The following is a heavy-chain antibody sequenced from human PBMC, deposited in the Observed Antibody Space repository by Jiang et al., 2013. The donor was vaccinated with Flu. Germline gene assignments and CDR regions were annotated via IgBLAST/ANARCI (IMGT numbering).Heavy chain of an antibody. V-gene: IGHV3-30*18. D-gene: IGHD3-9*01. CDR3: AKGGYYDILTGYHFDSRYYGMDV. Sequence: QLLESGGGVVQPGRSLRLSCAASGFTFSSYGMHWVRQAPGKGLEWVAVISYDGSNKYYADSVKGRFTISRDNSKNTLYLQMNSLRAEDTAVYYCAKGGYYDILTGYHFDSRYYGMDVWGQGTTVTVSS. J-gene: IGHJ6*02. CDR2: ISYDGSNK. CDR1: GFTFSSYG.